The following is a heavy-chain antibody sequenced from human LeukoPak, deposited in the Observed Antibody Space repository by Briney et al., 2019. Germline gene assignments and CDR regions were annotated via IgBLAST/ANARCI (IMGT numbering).Heavy chain of an antibody. CDR2: TYYRSKWYN. V-gene: IGHV6-1*01. CDR1: AHIVASNSAV. D-gene: IGHD2-15*01. J-gene: IGHJ3*02. CDR3: ARLGLGGAFDI. Sequence: SQTLSLTCPISAHIVASNSAVWNWIRQSPSRGLEWLGRTYYRSKWYNDYAVSVKSRITIKPDTSKNQFSLQLNSATPEDTAVYYCARLGLGGAFDIWGQGTMVTVSS.